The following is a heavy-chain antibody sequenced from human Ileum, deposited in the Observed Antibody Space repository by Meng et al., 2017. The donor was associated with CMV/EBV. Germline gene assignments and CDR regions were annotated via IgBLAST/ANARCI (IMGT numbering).Heavy chain of an antibody. Sequence: PSVTQPRTSTLSCAPTSSFVWSRFRKPAGKALEWIGRIYQGGSINYDPSLKSRVTLSVGTAENQFYRRLTSVTAADTAVYYCARGPGGFGDFNVVSWGQGTLVTVSS. V-gene: IGHV4-4*07. J-gene: IGHJ4*02. CDR1: CAPTSSFV. CDR3: ARGPGGFGDFNVVS. CDR2: IYQGGSI. D-gene: IGHD3-16*01.